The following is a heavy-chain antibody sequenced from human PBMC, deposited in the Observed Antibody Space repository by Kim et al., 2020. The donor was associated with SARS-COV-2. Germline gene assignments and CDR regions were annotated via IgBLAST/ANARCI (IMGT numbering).Heavy chain of an antibody. D-gene: IGHD6-6*01. CDR1: GFTFTSSA. Sequence: GGSLRLSCAASGFTFTSSAMSWVRQAPGKGLEWVSAISGSGGSTYYADSVKGRFTISRDNSKNTLYLQMNSLRAEDTAVYYCAKDQLSRLAARRVFDYWGQGTLVTVSS. J-gene: IGHJ4*02. CDR2: ISGSGGST. V-gene: IGHV3-23*01. CDR3: AKDQLSRLAARRVFDY.